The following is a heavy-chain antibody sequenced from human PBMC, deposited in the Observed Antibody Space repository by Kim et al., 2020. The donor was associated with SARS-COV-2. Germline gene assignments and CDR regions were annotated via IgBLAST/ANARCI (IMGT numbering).Heavy chain of an antibody. CDR1: GFTFSSYG. D-gene: IGHD5-18*01. V-gene: IGHV3-30*18. CDR2: ISYDGSNK. CDR3: AKDLGGYNYGYGSLWYYYYGMDV. Sequence: GGSLRLSCAASGFTFSSYGMHWVRQAPGKGLEWVAVISYDGSNKYYADSVKGRFTISRDNSKNTLYLQMNSLRAEDKAVYYCAKDLGGYNYGYGSLWYYYYGMDVWGQGTTVTVSS. J-gene: IGHJ6*02.